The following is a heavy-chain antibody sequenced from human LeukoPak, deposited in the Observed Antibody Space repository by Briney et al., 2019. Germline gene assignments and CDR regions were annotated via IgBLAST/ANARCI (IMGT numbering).Heavy chain of an antibody. CDR3: ARGNRAPGAFDI. Sequence: GGSLRLSCAASGLTFSSYWMIWVRQAPGKGLEWVATIKQDGSEIYYVASVTSRFTISRDNAKNSFYLQMNSLRAEDTAAYYCARGNRAPGAFDIWGQGTLVTVSS. V-gene: IGHV3-7*01. D-gene: IGHD3-10*01. J-gene: IGHJ3*02. CDR2: IKQDGSEI. CDR1: GLTFSSYW.